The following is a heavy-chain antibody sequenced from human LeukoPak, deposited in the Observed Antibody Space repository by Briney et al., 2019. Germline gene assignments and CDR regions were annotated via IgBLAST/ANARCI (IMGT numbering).Heavy chain of an antibody. V-gene: IGHV4-30-4*07. CDR1: GGSISSGGYS. Sequence: SETLSLTCAVSGGSISSGGYSWSWIRQPPGKGLEWIGYIYYSGSTYYNPSLKSRVTISVDTSKNQFSLKLSSVTAADTAVYYCARAVWDIVVVVAADTPPNYYYYMDVWGKGTTVTVSS. D-gene: IGHD2-15*01. CDR3: ARAVWDIVVVVAADTPPNYYYYMDV. J-gene: IGHJ6*03. CDR2: IYYSGST.